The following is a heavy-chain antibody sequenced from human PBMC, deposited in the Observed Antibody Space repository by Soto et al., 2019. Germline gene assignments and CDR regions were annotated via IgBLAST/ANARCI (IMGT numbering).Heavy chain of an antibody. D-gene: IGHD6-13*01. CDR1: GFTFSSYA. V-gene: IGHV3-23*01. Sequence: GGSLRLSCAASGFTFSSYAMSWVRQAPGKGLEWVSAISGSGGSTYYADSVKGRFTISRDNSKNTLYLQMNSLRAEDTAVYYCAKDQRAYSPYLDYYFDYWGQGTLVTVSS. CDR2: ISGSGGST. CDR3: AKDQRAYSPYLDYYFDY. J-gene: IGHJ4*02.